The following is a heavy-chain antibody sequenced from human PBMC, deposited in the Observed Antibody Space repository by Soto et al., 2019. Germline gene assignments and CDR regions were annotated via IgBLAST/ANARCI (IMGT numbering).Heavy chain of an antibody. CDR1: GFTFSSYS. CDR3: VRDPFALDY. J-gene: IGHJ4*02. V-gene: IGHV3-48*01. CDR2: IHKSGDTI. Sequence: EVQLVESGGGLMEPGGSRRLSSAASGFTFSSYSMNWVRKAPGKGLEWVSYIHKSGDTIYYADSVRGRFTISRDNVKNSLYLQMSSLRVEDTAVYYCVRDPFALDYWGQGVLVTVAS.